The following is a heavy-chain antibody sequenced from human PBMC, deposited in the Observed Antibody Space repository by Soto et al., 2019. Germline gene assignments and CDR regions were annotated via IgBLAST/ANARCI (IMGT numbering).Heavy chain of an antibody. Sequence: QVQLVQSGTEVKKPGASVRVSCKASGYTFSNFGIGWVRQAPGQGLEWVGWISPFNAHTHYGQKFRGRGTLTTDTCTTTGFLELRGLRSEDTAVYYCAREPPIPTAGLNYFDAWRQGTLVTVSS. J-gene: IGHJ5*02. CDR1: GYTFSNFG. V-gene: IGHV1-18*01. CDR2: ISPFNAHT. D-gene: IGHD6-19*01. CDR3: AREPPIPTAGLNYFDA.